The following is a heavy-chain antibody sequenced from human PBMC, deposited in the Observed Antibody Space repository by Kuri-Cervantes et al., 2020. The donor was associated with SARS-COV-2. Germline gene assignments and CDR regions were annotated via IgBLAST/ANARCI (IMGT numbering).Heavy chain of an antibody. V-gene: IGHV4-34*01. D-gene: IGHD3-16*01. Sequence: GSLRLSCTVSGGSISSYYWSWIRQPPGEGLEWIGEINHSGSTNYNPSLKSRVTISVDTSKNQFSLKLSSVTAADTAVYYCARGRSFVGNWGQGTLVTVSS. CDR3: ARGRSFVGN. CDR2: INHSGST. CDR1: GGSISSYY. J-gene: IGHJ4*02.